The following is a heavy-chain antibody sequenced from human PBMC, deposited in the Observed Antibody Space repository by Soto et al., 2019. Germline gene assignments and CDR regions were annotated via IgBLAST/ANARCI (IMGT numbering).Heavy chain of an antibody. J-gene: IGHJ6*02. CDR2: IIPIFGTA. CDR1: GCTFHSYA. V-gene: IGHV1-69*13. D-gene: IGHD6-19*01. Sequence: ASVKVSCKASGCTFHSYAISWVRHAPGQGIECMGGIIPIFGTANYAQKFQCRVTLTADESTSTAYMELSSLRSEDTGVYYCARGVGSGWYTPLYYYGMYVWGQGTTVTAAS. CDR3: ARGVGSGWYTPLYYYGMYV.